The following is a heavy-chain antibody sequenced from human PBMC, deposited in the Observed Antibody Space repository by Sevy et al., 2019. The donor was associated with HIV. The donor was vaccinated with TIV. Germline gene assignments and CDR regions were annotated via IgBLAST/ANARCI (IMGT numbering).Heavy chain of an antibody. J-gene: IGHJ6*03. CDR2: IIPIFGTA. CDR3: ARGADYSKHYYCYYMDV. CDR1: GDTFSSYA. Sequence: ASVKVSCKASGDTFSSYAISWVRQAPGQGLEWMGGIIPIFGTANYAQKFQGRVTITADESTSTDYMELSSLRSEDTAVYYCARGADYSKHYYCYYMDVWGKGTTVTVSS. D-gene: IGHD4-4*01. V-gene: IGHV1-69*13.